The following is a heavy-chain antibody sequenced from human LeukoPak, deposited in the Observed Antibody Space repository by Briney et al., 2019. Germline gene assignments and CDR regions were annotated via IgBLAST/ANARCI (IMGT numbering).Heavy chain of an antibody. J-gene: IGHJ5*02. Sequence: GGSLRLSCAASGFTFSSYGMHWVRQAPGKGLEWVAVIWYDGSNKYYADSVKGRFTISRDNAKNSLYLQMNSLRAEDTAVYYCARGLEGYCSSTSCSLNWFDPWGQGTLVTVSS. V-gene: IGHV3-33*01. CDR1: GFTFSSYG. CDR2: IWYDGSNK. D-gene: IGHD2-2*01. CDR3: ARGLEGYCSSTSCSLNWFDP.